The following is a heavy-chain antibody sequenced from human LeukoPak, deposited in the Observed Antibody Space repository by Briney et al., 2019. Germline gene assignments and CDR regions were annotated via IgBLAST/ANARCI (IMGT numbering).Heavy chain of an antibody. Sequence: SETLSLTCAVYGGSFSDYSWTWIRQPPGKGLQWIGEINHSGGTNHNPSLMSRVIMSVDTSKNQISLKVSSVTAADTAVYYCARGDVEAAPPFDPWGRGTLVTVSS. V-gene: IGHV4-34*01. CDR3: ARGDVEAAPPFDP. CDR1: GGSFSDYS. D-gene: IGHD6-6*01. J-gene: IGHJ5*02. CDR2: INHSGGT.